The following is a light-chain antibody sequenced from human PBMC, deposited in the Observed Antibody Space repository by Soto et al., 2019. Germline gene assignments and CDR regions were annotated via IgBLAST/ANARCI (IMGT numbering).Light chain of an antibody. V-gene: IGKV3-15*01. J-gene: IGKJ1*01. CDR1: QSAGSN. CDR2: GAF. CDR3: QQYNDWPLT. Sequence: ETLMTQSPATLSVSPGERATLSCMASQSAGSNLAWYQQKPGQAPSLLIYGAFTRATGVPARFSGTGSGTEFTLTISSLQSEDFALYYCQQYNDWPLTFGQATKVAIK.